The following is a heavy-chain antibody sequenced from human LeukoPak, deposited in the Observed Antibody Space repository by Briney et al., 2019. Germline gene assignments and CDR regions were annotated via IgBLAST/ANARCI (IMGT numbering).Heavy chain of an antibody. CDR1: GGTFSIYA. J-gene: IGHJ4*02. CDR3: ARGTASAPDD. D-gene: IGHD5-18*01. Sequence: ASVNVSCTSSGGTFSIYAVSWVRPAPGQGLEWMGGIIPIFGTANYAQKFQGRVTITADESTSTAYMELSSLRSEDTAVYYCARGTASAPDDWGQGTLVTVSS. V-gene: IGHV1-69*13. CDR2: IIPIFGTA.